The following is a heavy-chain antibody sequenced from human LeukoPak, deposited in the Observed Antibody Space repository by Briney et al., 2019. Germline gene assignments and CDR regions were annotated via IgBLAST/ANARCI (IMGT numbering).Heavy chain of an antibody. J-gene: IGHJ5*02. D-gene: IGHD3-3*01. Sequence: SETLSLTCAVYGGSFSGYYWSWIRQPPGKGLEWIGEINHRGSTNYNPSLKSRVTISVDTSKNQFSLKLSSVTAADTAVYYCARVKYYDFWSGYQNNNWFDPWGQGTLVTISS. CDR3: ARVKYYDFWSGYQNNNWFDP. V-gene: IGHV4-34*01. CDR1: GGSFSGYY. CDR2: INHRGST.